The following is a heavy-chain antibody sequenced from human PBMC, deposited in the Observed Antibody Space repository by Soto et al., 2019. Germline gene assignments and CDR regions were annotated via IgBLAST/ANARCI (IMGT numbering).Heavy chain of an antibody. V-gene: IGHV1-69*13. CDR1: GGTFSSYA. D-gene: IGHD3-10*01. CDR3: ARMRGPKRKDYYYGMDV. J-gene: IGHJ6*02. Sequence: SSVKVSCKASGGTFSSYAISWVRQAPGQGLEWMGGIIPIFGTANYAQKVQGRVTITADESTSTANMELSSLRSEDTAVYYCARMRGPKRKDYYYGMDVWGQGTTVTVSS. CDR2: IIPIFGTA.